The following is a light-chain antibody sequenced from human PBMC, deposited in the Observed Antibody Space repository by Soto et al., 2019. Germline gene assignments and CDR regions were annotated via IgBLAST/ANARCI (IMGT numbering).Light chain of an antibody. CDR3: SSHTSSSTSYV. J-gene: IGLJ1*01. CDR1: SSGVGGYNY. V-gene: IGLV2-14*01. CDR2: DVS. Sequence: QSAVTQPASVSGSPGQSITISCTGTSSGVGGYNYVSWYQQHPGKAPKLMIYDVSNRPSGVSNRFSGSKSANTASLTISGLQAQDEADYYCSSHTSSSTSYVFGTGTKLTVL.